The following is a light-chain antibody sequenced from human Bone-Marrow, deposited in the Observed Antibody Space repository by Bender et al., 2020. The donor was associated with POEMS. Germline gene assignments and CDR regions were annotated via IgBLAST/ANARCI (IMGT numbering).Light chain of an antibody. CDR3: SAWYDRLSGWV. Sequence: QSVVTQPPSLSEAPRQRVTISCSGSSSNIGNHGVTWYQQLPGEAPKLLIYDDDLLTPGVSDRFSASKSGTSASLAISEIQSEDEALYYCSAWYDRLSGWVFGAGTKLTV. CDR1: SSNIGNHG. CDR2: DDD. V-gene: IGLV1-36*01. J-gene: IGLJ3*02.